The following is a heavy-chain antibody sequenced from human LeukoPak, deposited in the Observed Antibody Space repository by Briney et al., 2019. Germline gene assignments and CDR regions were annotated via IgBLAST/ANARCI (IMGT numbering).Heavy chain of an antibody. Sequence: GGSLRLSCAASGFTFSDYYMNWVRQAPGKGLEWVSYISSSGSTIYYADSVKGRFTISRDNAKNSLYLQMNSLRAEDTAVYYCVELGITMIGGVWGKGTTVTISS. CDR2: ISSSGSTI. J-gene: IGHJ6*04. V-gene: IGHV3-11*04. CDR3: VELGITMIGGV. D-gene: IGHD3-10*02. CDR1: GFTFSDYY.